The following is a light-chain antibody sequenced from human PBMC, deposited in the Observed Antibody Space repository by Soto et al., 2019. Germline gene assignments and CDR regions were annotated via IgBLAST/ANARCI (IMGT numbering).Light chain of an antibody. Sequence: DVVMTQSPPSLPVTLGQPASISCRSSQSVVYSDGNAYLNWFHQRPGQSPRRLIYTVSNRDSGVPDRFSGGGSGTDFTLKISRVEAEYVGIYYCMQGTHWPPTFGQGTKVEI. V-gene: IGKV2-30*01. CDR3: MQGTHWPPT. CDR1: QSVVYSDGNAY. CDR2: TVS. J-gene: IGKJ1*01.